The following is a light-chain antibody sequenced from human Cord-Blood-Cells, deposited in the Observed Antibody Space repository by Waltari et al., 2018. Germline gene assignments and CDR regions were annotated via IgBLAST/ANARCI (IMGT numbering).Light chain of an antibody. Sequence: SYELTQPPSVSVSPGQTARITCSGDALPKQYAYWYQQKPGQAPVLVIYKDSGRPSGIPERVSGSSSGTTVTLTISGVQAEDEADYYCQSADSSGTIGVFGGGTKLTVL. J-gene: IGLJ3*02. CDR2: KDS. V-gene: IGLV3-25*03. CDR1: ALPKQY. CDR3: QSADSSGTIGV.